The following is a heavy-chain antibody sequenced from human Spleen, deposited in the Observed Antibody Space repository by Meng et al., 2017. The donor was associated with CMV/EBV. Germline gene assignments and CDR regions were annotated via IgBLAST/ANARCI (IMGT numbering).Heavy chain of an antibody. J-gene: IGHJ4*02. CDR2: INSDGGST. D-gene: IGHD6-13*01. V-gene: IGHV3-74*01. CDR3: ARARRVHYSSPFAPFDH. CDR1: GFTFSSYW. Sequence: GESRKISCAASGFTFSSYWMHWVRQAPGKGLVWVSRINSDGGSTSYADSVKGRFTISRDTVENTLSLQMDSLRTEDTAVYYCARARRVHYSSPFAPFDHWGQGTVVTVSS.